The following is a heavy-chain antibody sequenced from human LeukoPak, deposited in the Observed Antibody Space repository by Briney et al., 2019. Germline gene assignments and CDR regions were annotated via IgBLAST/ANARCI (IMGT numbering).Heavy chain of an antibody. V-gene: IGHV4-31*03. CDR1: GGSISSSGYY. D-gene: IGHD1-1*01. Sequence: PSQTLSLTCTVSGGSISSSGYYWSWVRQPPGKGLEWIAYIYYSGSTYYNPSLKSRVAISVDTSKNQFSLKLNSVTAADTAVYYCARHGTSGTNLNWFDPWGQGTLVTVSS. J-gene: IGHJ5*02. CDR3: ARHGTSGTNLNWFDP. CDR2: IYYSGST.